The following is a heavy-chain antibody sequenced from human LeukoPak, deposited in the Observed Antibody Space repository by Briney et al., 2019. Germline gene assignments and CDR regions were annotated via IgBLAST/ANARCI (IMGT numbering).Heavy chain of an antibody. J-gene: IGHJ4*02. V-gene: IGHV4-4*02. CDR2: IYHSGNT. D-gene: IGHD1-26*01. CDR1: GGSISSSNW. CDR3: AKSGGYGLIDY. Sequence: SGTLSLTCAVSGGSISSSNWWSWVRQPPGKGLEWIGEIYHSGNTNYNPPLKSRVTISVDKSKNQFSLRLNSVTAADTAMYYCAKSGGYGLIDYWGQGTRVTVSS.